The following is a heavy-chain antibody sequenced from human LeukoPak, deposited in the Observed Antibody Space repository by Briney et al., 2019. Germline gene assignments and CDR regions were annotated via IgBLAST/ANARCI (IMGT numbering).Heavy chain of an antibody. J-gene: IGHJ4*02. D-gene: IGHD6-6*01. CDR2: IKQDGSER. CDR3: ATSRDFYFDY. V-gene: IGHV3-7*02. CDR1: GFTFTTYW. Sequence: GGSLRLSCAASGFTFTTYWMTWLRQVPGKGLEWVANIKQDGSERYYVDSVRDRFTISRDNAKSSLYLQMNSLTAEDTAVYYCATSRDFYFDYWGQGTLVTVSS.